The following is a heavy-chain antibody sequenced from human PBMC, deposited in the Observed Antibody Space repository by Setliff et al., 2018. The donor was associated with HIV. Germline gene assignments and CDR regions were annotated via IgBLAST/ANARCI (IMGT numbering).Heavy chain of an antibody. J-gene: IGHJ4*02. V-gene: IGHV3-23*01. CDR2: FGYSGSDT. CDR3: AKDLAGFGSGNYFDY. Sequence: GGSLRLSCAASGFTFYTYAMSWVRQAPGKGLEWVSTFGYSGSDTYYADSVKGRFTISRDNSKGILYLQMNSLRAEDTAVYYCAKDLAGFGSGNYFDYWGQGTLVTVSS. D-gene: IGHD3-10*01. CDR1: GFTFYTYA.